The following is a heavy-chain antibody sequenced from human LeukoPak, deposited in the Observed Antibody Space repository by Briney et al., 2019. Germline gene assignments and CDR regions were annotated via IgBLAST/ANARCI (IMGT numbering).Heavy chain of an antibody. CDR3: ARGHYYGSGSYNY. CDR1: GFTLNTYG. CDR2: IRFDGSNK. Sequence: GGSLRLSCAVSGFTLNTYGMHWVRQAPGKGLEWVAFIRFDGSNKYYADSVKGRFTISRDNSKNTLYLQMKSLRPEDTAVYYCARGHYYGSGSYNYWGQGTLVTVSS. D-gene: IGHD3-10*01. J-gene: IGHJ4*02. V-gene: IGHV3-30*02.